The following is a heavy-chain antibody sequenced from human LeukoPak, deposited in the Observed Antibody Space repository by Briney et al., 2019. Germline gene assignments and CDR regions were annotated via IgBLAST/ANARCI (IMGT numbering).Heavy chain of an antibody. Sequence: PSETLSLTCTVSGGSISSYYWSWIRQPPGKGLEWIGYIYYSGSTNYNPSLKSRVTISVDTSKNQFSLKLSSVTAADTAVYYCARDDSSRVPFDLWGRGTLVTVSS. J-gene: IGHJ2*01. D-gene: IGHD2-21*01. V-gene: IGHV4-59*01. CDR1: GGSISSYY. CDR2: IYYSGST. CDR3: ARDDSSRVPFDL.